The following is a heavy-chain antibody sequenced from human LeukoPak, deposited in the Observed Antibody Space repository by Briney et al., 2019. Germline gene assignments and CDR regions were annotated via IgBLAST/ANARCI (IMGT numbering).Heavy chain of an antibody. CDR1: GGSISSSSYY. CDR3: ASEQWLVLNWFDP. D-gene: IGHD6-19*01. CDR2: IYYSGST. Sequence: SETLSLTCTVSGGSISSSSYYWGWIRQPPGKGLEWIGSIYYSGSTYYNPSLKSRVTISVDTSKNQFSLKLSSVTAADTAVYYCASEQWLVLNWFDPWGQGTLVTVFS. V-gene: IGHV4-39*07. J-gene: IGHJ5*02.